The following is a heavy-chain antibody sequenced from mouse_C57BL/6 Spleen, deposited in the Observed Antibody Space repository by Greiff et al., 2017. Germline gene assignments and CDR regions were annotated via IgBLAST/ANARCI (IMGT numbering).Heavy chain of an antibody. CDR2: IDPATGTT. CDR3: ARYGDDAMDY. J-gene: IGHJ4*01. CDR1: GFNIKNTY. Sequence: VHVKQSVAELVRPGASVKLSCTASGFNIKNTYMHWVKQRPEQGLEWIGRIDPATGTTTYAPKFQGKATVTADPSSHTAYLELSGLTSEDTAIYYCARYGDDAMDYWGQGTSVTVSS. V-gene: IGHV14-3*01. D-gene: IGHD1-1*01.